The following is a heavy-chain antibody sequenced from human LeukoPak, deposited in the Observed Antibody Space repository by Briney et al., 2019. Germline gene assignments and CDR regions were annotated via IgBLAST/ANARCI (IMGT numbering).Heavy chain of an antibody. V-gene: IGHV4-34*01. CDR2: INHSGST. J-gene: IGHJ4*02. CDR3: ARSSPLRFLEWLPSYYFDY. Sequence: SETLSLTRAVYGGSFSGYYWSWIRQPPGKGLEWIGEINHSGSTNYNPSLKSRVTISVDTSKNQFSLKLSSVTAADTAVYYCARSSPLRFLEWLPSYYFDYWGQGTLVTVSS. CDR1: GGSFSGYY. D-gene: IGHD3-3*01.